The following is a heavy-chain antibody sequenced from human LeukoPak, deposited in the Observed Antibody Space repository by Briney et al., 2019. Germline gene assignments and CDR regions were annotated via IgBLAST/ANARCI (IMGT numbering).Heavy chain of an antibody. CDR3: ARDGLAGTTFEYFFDY. CDR2: IRYDGSNK. CDR1: GFTFSRYG. Sequence: GGSLRLSCAASGFTFSRYGMHWVRQAPGKGLEWVSFIRYDGSNKYYTDSVKGRFTISRDNSKNTLYLQMHILRVEDTAVYYCARDGLAGTTFEYFFDYWGQGTLVTVS. J-gene: IGHJ4*02. V-gene: IGHV3-30*02. D-gene: IGHD1-7*01.